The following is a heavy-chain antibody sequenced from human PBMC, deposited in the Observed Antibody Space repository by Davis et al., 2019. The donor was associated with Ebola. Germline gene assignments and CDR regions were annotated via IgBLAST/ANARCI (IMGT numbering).Heavy chain of an antibody. V-gene: IGHV1-18*04. CDR2: ISAYNGNT. Sequence: ASVKVSCKASGYTFTGYYMHWVRQAPGQGLEWMGWISAYNGNTNYAQKLQGRVTMTTDTSTSTAYMELRSLRSDDTAVYYCARASPNWDYWGQGTLVTVSS. J-gene: IGHJ4*02. CDR1: GYTFTGYY. CDR3: ARASPNWDY.